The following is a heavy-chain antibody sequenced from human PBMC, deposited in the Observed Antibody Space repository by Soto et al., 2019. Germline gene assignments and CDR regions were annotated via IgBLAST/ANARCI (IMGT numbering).Heavy chain of an antibody. V-gene: IGHV1-46*01. CDR2: INPSGGST. CDR3: ARRGSNYAYYYGMDV. D-gene: IGHD4-4*01. Sequence: ASVKVSCKASGYTFTSYYMHWVRQAPGQGLEWMGIINPSGGSTSYAQKFQGRVTMTRDTSTSTVYMELSSLRSEDTAVYYCARRGSNYAYYYGMDVWGQGTTVTLSS. CDR1: GYTFTSYY. J-gene: IGHJ6*02.